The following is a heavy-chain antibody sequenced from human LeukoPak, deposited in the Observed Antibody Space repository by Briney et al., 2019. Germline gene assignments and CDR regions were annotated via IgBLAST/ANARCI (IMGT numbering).Heavy chain of an antibody. CDR1: GGTFSSYA. D-gene: IGHD2-2*01. J-gene: IGHJ4*02. V-gene: IGHV1-69*01. CDR2: IIPIFGTA. Sequence: SVKVSCKASGGTFSSYAISWVRQAPGQGLGWTGGIIPIFGTANYAQKFQGRVTITADESTSTAYMELSSLRSEDTAVYYCARGLGVVPAAPFDYWGQGTLVTVSS. CDR3: ARGLGVVPAAPFDY.